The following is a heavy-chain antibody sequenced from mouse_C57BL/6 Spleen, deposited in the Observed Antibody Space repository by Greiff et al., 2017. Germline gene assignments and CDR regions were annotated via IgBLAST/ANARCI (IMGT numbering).Heavy chain of an antibody. CDR1: GFTFSSYA. V-gene: IGHV5-4*03. J-gene: IGHJ4*01. CDR3: ARRGVGPYAMDY. CDR2: ISDGGSYT. Sequence: EVKVEESGGGLVKPGGSLKLSCAASGFTFSSYAMSWVRQTPEKRLEWVATISDGGSYTYYPDNVKGRFTISRDNAKNNLYLQMSHLKSEDTAMYYCARRGVGPYAMDYWGQGTSVTVSS.